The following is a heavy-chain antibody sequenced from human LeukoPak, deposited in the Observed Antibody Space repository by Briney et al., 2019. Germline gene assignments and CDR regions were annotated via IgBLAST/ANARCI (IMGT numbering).Heavy chain of an antibody. Sequence: ASVKVSCKASGYTFTSYGISWVRQAPGQGLEWMGWMNPNSGNTGYAQKFQGRVTMTRNTSISTAYMELSSLRSEDTAVYYCARMWFGDGGDYWGQGTLVTVSS. V-gene: IGHV1-8*02. CDR2: MNPNSGNT. CDR1: GYTFTSYG. J-gene: IGHJ4*02. CDR3: ARMWFGDGGDY. D-gene: IGHD3-10*01.